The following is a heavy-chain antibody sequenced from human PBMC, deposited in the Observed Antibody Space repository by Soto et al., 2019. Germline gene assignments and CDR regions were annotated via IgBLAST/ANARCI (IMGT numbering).Heavy chain of an antibody. CDR3: VRGAKLERTMNYYYGMDV. CDR2: IKQDGSEK. CDR1: GFTFSRYW. D-gene: IGHD1-1*01. V-gene: IGHV3-7*03. Sequence: GGSLRDSCAGSGFTFSRYWMRWVRQAPGKGLEWVSNIKQDGSEKYYVDSVNVRFTISRDNAKNSLYLQMNSLRAEDTAVYYCVRGAKLERTMNYYYGMDVWGQGT. J-gene: IGHJ6*02.